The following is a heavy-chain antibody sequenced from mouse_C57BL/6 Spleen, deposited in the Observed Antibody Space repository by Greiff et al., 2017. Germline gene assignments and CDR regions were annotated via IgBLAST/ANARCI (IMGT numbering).Heavy chain of an antibody. J-gene: IGHJ3*01. CDR3: ARDNSAWFAY. D-gene: IGHD1-3*01. Sequence: EVKLVASGPGLVKPSQSLSLTCSVTGYSITSGYYWNWIRQFPGNKLEWMGYISYDGSNNYNPSLKNRISITRDTSKNQFFLKLNSVTTEDTATYYCARDNSAWFAYWGQGTLVTVSA. CDR2: ISYDGSN. V-gene: IGHV3-6*01. CDR1: GYSITSGYY.